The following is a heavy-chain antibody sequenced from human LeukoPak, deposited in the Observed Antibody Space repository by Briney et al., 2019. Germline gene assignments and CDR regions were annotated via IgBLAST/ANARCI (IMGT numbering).Heavy chain of an antibody. V-gene: IGHV4-34*01. Sequence: SEALSLTCAVYGGSISGYYWSWIRQPPGKGLEWVGEIHYTGGTSYNPSLKSRATISIGTSKNQLSLKLSSVTAADTAVYYCARGNILSGYCLDFWGQGALVTVSS. CDR2: IHYTGGT. CDR3: ARGNILSGYCLDF. D-gene: IGHD3-9*01. J-gene: IGHJ4*02. CDR1: GGSISGYY.